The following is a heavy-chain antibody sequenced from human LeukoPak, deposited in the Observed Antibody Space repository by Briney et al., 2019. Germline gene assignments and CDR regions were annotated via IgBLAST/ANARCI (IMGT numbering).Heavy chain of an antibody. Sequence: GGPLRLSCEFSGIIFSTYAMNWVRQAPGKGLEWISYISGSSSGSTSITQYADSVKGRFTISRDNAKNSLHLQMDSLSAEDTAVYYCARDFWSGYYTEDWGQGALVIVSS. CDR2: ISGSSSGSTSIT. J-gene: IGHJ4*02. CDR3: ARDFWSGYYTED. V-gene: IGHV3-48*04. CDR1: GIIFSTYA. D-gene: IGHD3-3*01.